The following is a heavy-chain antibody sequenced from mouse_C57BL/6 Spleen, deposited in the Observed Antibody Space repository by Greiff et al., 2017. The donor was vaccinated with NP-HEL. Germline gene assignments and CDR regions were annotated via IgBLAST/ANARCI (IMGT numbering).Heavy chain of an antibody. CDR3: AREAYYDYGDY. CDR2: INPSSGYT. Sequence: VQRVESGAELAKPGASVKLSCKASGYTFTSYWMYWVKQRPGQGLEWIGYINPSSGYTKYNQKFKDKATLTADKSSSTAYMQLSSLTYEDSAVYYCAREAYYDYGDYWGQGTTLTVSS. J-gene: IGHJ2*01. CDR1: GYTFTSYW. V-gene: IGHV1-7*01. D-gene: IGHD2-4*01.